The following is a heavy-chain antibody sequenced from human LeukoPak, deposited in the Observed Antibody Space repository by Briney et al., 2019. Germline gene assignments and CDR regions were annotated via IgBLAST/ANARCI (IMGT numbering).Heavy chain of an antibody. V-gene: IGHV4-39*01. D-gene: IGHD3-3*01. CDR2: IYFDGNS. CDR3: AAENGNFWIGYHYFED. CDR1: GGSLGSSSYY. J-gene: IGHJ4*02. Sequence: SETLSLTCTVSGGSLGSSSYYWGWIRQPPGKDLEWIGTIYFDGNSFYNPSPKSRVTISIYMSKNQFSLKLTSVTAADTAIYYCAAENGNFWIGYHYFEDWGQGTLVSVSS.